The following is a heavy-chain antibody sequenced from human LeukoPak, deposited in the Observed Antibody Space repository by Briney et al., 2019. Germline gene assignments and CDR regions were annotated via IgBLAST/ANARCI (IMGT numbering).Heavy chain of an antibody. CDR3: AKDRRIVATDGGFDY. V-gene: IGHV3-23*01. CDR2: ISGSGDNT. Sequence: GGSLRLSCAASGFTFSSYAMTWVRQAPGKGLEWVSTISGSGDNTYYADSVKGRFTISRDNSKNTLYLQMNSLRAEDTAVYYCAKDRRIVATDGGFDYWGQGTLVTVSS. D-gene: IGHD5-12*01. J-gene: IGHJ4*02. CDR1: GFTFSSYA.